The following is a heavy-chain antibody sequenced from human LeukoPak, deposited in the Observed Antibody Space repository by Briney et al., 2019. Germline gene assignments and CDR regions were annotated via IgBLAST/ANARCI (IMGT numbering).Heavy chain of an antibody. J-gene: IGHJ6*03. Sequence: GESLKISCKGSGYSFTSYWIGWVRQMPGKGLEWMGIIYPGDSDTRYSPSFQGQVTISADKSISTAYLQWSSLKASDTAMYYCARSTYYYGSESYYYYYYMDVWGKGTTVTI. CDR2: IYPGDSDT. V-gene: IGHV5-51*01. CDR3: ARSTYYYGSESYYYYYYMDV. CDR1: GYSFTSYW. D-gene: IGHD3-10*01.